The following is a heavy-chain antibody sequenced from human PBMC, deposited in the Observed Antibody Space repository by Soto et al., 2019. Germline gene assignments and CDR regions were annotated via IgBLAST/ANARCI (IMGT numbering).Heavy chain of an antibody. J-gene: IGHJ4*02. CDR3: ARIGSDYYDSSGYSY. CDR2: ITSSSIYI. CDR1: GFTFSSYS. V-gene: IGHV3-21*02. D-gene: IGHD3-22*01. Sequence: EVRLVESGGGLVKPGGSLRLSCAASGFTFSSYSMNWVRQAPGKGLEWVSSITSSSIYIYYADSVKGRFTISRYNAKNSLFLQMNSLRAEDTAVYYCARIGSDYYDSSGYSYWGQGILVTVSS.